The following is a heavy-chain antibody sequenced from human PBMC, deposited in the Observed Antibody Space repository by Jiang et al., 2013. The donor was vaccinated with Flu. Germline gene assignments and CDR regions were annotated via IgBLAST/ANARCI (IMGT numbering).Heavy chain of an antibody. D-gene: IGHD6-13*01. J-gene: IGHJ6*04. V-gene: IGHV2-70*11. Sequence: KPTQTLTLTCTFSGFSLSTSGMCVSWIRQPPGKALEWLARIDWDDDKYYSTSLKTRLTISKDTSKNQVVLTMTNMDPVDTATYYCARTSGIAAAGPYYYYYGMDVWGKGTTVTVSS. CDR3: ARTSGIAAAGPYYYYYGMDV. CDR2: IDWDDDK. CDR1: GFSLSTSGMC.